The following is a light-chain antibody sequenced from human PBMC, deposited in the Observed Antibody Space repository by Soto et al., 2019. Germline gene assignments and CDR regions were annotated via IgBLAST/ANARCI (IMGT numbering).Light chain of an antibody. CDR3: ASYTAASTIV. CDR2: DVN. CDR1: RSDIGSRNS. V-gene: IGLV2-14*03. J-gene: IGLJ2*01. Sequence: HSVLTQPASVSGSLGQSITMSCTGTRSDIGSRNSVSWYQHHPGKAPKLMIYDVNIRPSGVSHRFSGYKSGNAAYLTISGLQAEDEADYSCASYTAASTIVFGGGTK.